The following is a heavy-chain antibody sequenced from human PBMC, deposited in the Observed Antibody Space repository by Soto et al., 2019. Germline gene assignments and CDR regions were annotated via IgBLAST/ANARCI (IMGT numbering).Heavy chain of an antibody. J-gene: IGHJ4*02. V-gene: IGHV4-59*08. Sequence: SETLSLTCTVSAGSINSHYWSWIRQPPGKGLEWIGYIYYTGSTNYNPSLKSRVTISGDASKMQFYLKLSSVTAADTAVYYCASLKAFYYDTSGYYYFDYWGQGALVTVSS. CDR2: IYYTGST. CDR3: ASLKAFYYDTSGYYYFDY. CDR1: AGSINSHY. D-gene: IGHD3-22*01.